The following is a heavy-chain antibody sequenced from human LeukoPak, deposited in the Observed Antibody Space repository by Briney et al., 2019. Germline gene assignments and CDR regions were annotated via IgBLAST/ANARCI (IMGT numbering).Heavy chain of an antibody. CDR2: IRSKAYGGTT. Sequence: PGGSLRLSCTASGFTFGDYAMGWFRQAPGKGLEWVGFIRSKAYGGTTEYAASVKGRFTISRDDSKSIAYLQMNSLKTEDTAVYYCTRDFNYGSGSYSSYYGMDVWGQGTTVTVSS. J-gene: IGHJ6*02. V-gene: IGHV3-49*03. CDR1: GFTFGDYA. CDR3: TRDFNYGSGSYSSYYGMDV. D-gene: IGHD3-10*01.